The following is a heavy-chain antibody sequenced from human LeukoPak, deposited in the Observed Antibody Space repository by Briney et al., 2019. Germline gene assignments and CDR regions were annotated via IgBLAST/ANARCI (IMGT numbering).Heavy chain of an antibody. CDR1: GLTFSSYD. V-gene: IGHV3-13*01. CDR2: IGTAGDT. CDR3: ARGDCSGGSCYNYYGMDV. D-gene: IGHD2-15*01. J-gene: IGHJ6*02. Sequence: GGSLRLSCAASGLTFSSYDMHWVRQATGKGLEWVSAIGTAGDTYYPGSVKGRFTISRENAKNSLYLQMNSLRAGDTAVYYCARGDCSGGSCYNYYGMDVWGQGTTVTVSS.